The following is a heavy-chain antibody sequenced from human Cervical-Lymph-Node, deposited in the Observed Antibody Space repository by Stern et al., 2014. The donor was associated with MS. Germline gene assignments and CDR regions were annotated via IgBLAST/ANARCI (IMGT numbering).Heavy chain of an antibody. CDR2: IIAIFGTA. CDR3: ARGELKEGLVRGMDV. V-gene: IGHV1-69*01. D-gene: IGHD1-26*01. J-gene: IGHJ6*02. CDR1: GGTFSSHA. Sequence: QVKLVQSGAEVKKPWYSVKVSCKDYGGTFSSHAISWGRQAPGQGLEWMGGIIAIFGTANYAPKFQGRVTITADESTSTAYMELSSLRSEDTAVYYCARGELKEGLVRGMDVWGQGTTVTVSS.